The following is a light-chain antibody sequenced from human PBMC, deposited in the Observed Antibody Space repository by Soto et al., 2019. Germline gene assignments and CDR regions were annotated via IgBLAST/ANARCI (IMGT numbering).Light chain of an antibody. CDR1: SSNIGAGYD. Sequence: QAVVTQPPSVSGARGQRVTISCTGSSSNIGAGYDVHWYQQLPGTAPKLLIYGNSNRPSGVPDRFSGSKSGTSASLAITGLQAEDEADYYCQSYDSSLSGSSVFGTGTQLTVL. V-gene: IGLV1-40*01. J-gene: IGLJ7*01. CDR2: GNS. CDR3: QSYDSSLSGSSV.